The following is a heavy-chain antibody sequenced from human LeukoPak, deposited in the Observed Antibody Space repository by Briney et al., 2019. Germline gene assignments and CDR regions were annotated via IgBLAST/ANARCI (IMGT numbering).Heavy chain of an antibody. CDR3: ARSDYGEAVDY. V-gene: IGHV1-18*01. CDR2: ISVDNGYT. D-gene: IGHD4-17*01. J-gene: IGHJ4*02. Sequence: GASVKVSCKASGGTFSSYAISWVRQAPGQGLEWMGWISVDNGYTYQAQKFQGRVTMTTDTSTSTAYMELRSLRSDDTAVYYCARSDYGEAVDYWGQGTLVTVSS. CDR1: GGTFSSYA.